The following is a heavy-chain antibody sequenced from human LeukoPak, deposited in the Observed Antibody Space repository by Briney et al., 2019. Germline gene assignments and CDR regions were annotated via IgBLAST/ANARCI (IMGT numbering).Heavy chain of an antibody. Sequence: NPSETLSLXCTVSGGSSSSYYWSWIRRPAGKGLEWIGRIYTRGSTNYNPSLKSRVTMSADMSKNQFSLKLSSVTAADAAVYYCAGEGHYYDSTGYYYGGEDYWGQGTLVTVSS. CDR3: AGEGHYYDSTGYYYGGEDY. CDR1: GGSSSSYY. J-gene: IGHJ4*02. V-gene: IGHV4-4*07. D-gene: IGHD3-22*01. CDR2: IYTRGST.